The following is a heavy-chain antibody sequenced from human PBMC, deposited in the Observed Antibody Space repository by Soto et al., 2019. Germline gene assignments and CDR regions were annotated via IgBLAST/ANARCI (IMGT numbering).Heavy chain of an antibody. Sequence: PGGSLRLSCAASGFTFSSYSMNWVRQAPGKGLEWVSYISSSSSTIYYADSVKGRFTISRDNAKNSLYLQMNSLRDEDTAVYYCARDFPYYYDSSGYPKSYGMDVWGQGTTVTVSS. D-gene: IGHD3-22*01. CDR1: GFTFSSYS. CDR3: ARDFPYYYDSSGYPKSYGMDV. V-gene: IGHV3-48*02. J-gene: IGHJ6*02. CDR2: ISSSSSTI.